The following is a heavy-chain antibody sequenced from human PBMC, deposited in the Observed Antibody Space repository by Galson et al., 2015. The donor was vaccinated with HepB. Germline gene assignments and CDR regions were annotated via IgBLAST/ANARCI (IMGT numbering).Heavy chain of an antibody. Sequence: SVKVSCKASGYTFNNYDINWVRQATGQGLEWVGWMNPKSGDTGYAQKFQGRVTMTRDTSISTAYIELSSLISEDTAVYYCARNPAYTGWFDPWGQGTLVTVSS. CDR1: GYTFNNYD. CDR2: MNPKSGDT. D-gene: IGHD3-16*01. CDR3: ARNPAYTGWFDP. V-gene: IGHV1-8*01. J-gene: IGHJ5*02.